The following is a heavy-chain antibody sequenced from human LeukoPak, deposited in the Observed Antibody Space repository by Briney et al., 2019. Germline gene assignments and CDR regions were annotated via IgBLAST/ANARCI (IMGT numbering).Heavy chain of an antibody. CDR2: IYPGDSDT. CDR1: GYSFTNYW. Sequence: GESLKISCKGSGYSFTNYWIGWVRQMPGKGLEWMGIIYPGDSDTRYSPSFQGQVTISADKSISTAYLQWSSLKASDTAMYYCARRGSGSYYHDAFDIWGQGTMVTVSS. J-gene: IGHJ3*02. D-gene: IGHD1-26*01. CDR3: ARRGSGSYYHDAFDI. V-gene: IGHV5-51*01.